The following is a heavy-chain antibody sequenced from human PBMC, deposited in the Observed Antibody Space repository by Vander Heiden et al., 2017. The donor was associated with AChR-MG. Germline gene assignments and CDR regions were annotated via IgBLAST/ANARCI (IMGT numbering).Heavy chain of an antibody. D-gene: IGHD1-26*01. V-gene: IGHV3-9*01. CDR1: GFTFDDYA. J-gene: IGHJ1*01. CDR2: ISWNSGSI. CDR3: AKDPGGGSYLSGVPH. Sequence: EVQLVESGGGLVQPGRSLRLSCAASGFTFDDYAMHWVRQAPGKGLEWVSGISWNSGSIGYADSVKGRFTISRDNAKNSLYLQMNSLRAEDTALYYCAKDPGGGSYLSGVPHWGQGTLVTVSS.